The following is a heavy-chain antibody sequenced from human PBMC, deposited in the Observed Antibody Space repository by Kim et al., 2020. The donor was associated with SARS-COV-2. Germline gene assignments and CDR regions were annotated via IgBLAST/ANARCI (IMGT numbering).Heavy chain of an antibody. Sequence: YADSVKGRFTISRDNSKNSLYLQMNSLRTEDTALYYCAKGRIDYYYGMDVWGQGTTVTVSS. CDR3: AKGRIDYYYGMDV. D-gene: IGHD2-15*01. J-gene: IGHJ6*02. V-gene: IGHV3-43*01.